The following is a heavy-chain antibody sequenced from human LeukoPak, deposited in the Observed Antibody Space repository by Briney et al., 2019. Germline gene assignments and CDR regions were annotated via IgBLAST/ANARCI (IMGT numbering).Heavy chain of an antibody. Sequence: GGSLRLSRAATGFTFNSHAMGWVRQAPGKGLEWVSTISGSGLNAYYVDSVEGRFTISRDNSKNTLYLQMSSLRAEDTAIYYCAARPPIAVAGPFDYWGQGTLVTVSS. CDR1: GFTFNSHA. J-gene: IGHJ4*02. V-gene: IGHV3-23*01. D-gene: IGHD6-19*01. CDR3: AARPPIAVAGPFDY. CDR2: ISGSGLNA.